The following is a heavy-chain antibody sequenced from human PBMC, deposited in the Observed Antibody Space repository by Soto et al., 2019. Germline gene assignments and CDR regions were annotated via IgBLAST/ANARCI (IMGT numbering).Heavy chain of an antibody. D-gene: IGHD6-19*01. V-gene: IGHV3-9*01. J-gene: IGHJ5*02. CDR3: AKGGHSSGWYGNWFDL. CDR1: GFTFDDYA. CDR2: ISWNSGSI. Sequence: GGSLRLSCAASGFTFDDYAMHWVRQAPGKGLEWVSGISWNSGSIGYADSVKGRFTISRDNAKNSLYLQMKSLRAEDTALYYCAKGGHSSGWYGNWFDLWGQGTLVTVSS.